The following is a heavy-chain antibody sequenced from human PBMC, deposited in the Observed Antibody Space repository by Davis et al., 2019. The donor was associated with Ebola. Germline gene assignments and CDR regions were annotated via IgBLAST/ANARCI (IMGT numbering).Heavy chain of an antibody. Sequence: ASVKVSCKASGGTFNSYAISWVRQAPGQGLEWMGWINPNSGGTNYAQKFQGWVTMTRDTSISTAYMELSRLRSDDTAVYYCARDQVQPALRSYGMDVWGQGTTVTVSS. V-gene: IGHV1-2*04. CDR3: ARDQVQPALRSYGMDV. J-gene: IGHJ6*02. D-gene: IGHD4/OR15-4a*01. CDR2: INPNSGGT. CDR1: GGTFNSYA.